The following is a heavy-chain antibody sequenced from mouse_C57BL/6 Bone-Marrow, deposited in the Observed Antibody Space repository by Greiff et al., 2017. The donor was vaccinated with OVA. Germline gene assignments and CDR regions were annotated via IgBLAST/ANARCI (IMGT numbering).Heavy chain of an antibody. Sequence: EVHLVESGAELVRPGASVKLSCTASGFNIKDDYMHWVKQRPEQGLEWIGWIDPENGDTEYASKFQGKATITADTSSNTAYLQLSSLTSEDTAVYYCQLRLHAMDYWGQGTSVTVSS. CDR2: IDPENGDT. V-gene: IGHV14-4*01. CDR3: QLRLHAMDY. CDR1: GFNIKDDY. D-gene: IGHD3-2*02. J-gene: IGHJ4*01.